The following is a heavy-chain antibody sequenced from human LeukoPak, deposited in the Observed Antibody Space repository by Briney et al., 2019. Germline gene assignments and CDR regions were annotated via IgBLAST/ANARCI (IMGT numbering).Heavy chain of an antibody. CDR3: ATANYFDY. CDR2: IKPDGSEK. J-gene: IGHJ4*02. CDR1: RFTFSNSW. V-gene: IGHV3-7*01. Sequence: GGSLRLSCAVSRFTFSNSWMSWVRQAPGKGLEWVATIKPDGSEKYYVDSVKGRFTISRDNAKNSLYLQMSSLRAEDTAVYYCATANYFDYWGQGTLVTVSS.